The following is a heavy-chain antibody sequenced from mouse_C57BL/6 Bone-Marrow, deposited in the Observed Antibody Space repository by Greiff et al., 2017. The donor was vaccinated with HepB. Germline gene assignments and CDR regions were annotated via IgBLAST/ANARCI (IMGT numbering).Heavy chain of an antibody. J-gene: IGHJ1*03. CDR2: ISNGGGST. CDR1: GFTFSDYY. D-gene: IGHD1-1*01. Sequence: VKLVESGGGLVQPGGSLKLSCAASGFTFSDYYMYWVRQTPEKRLEWVAYISNGGGSTYYPDTVKGRFTISRDNAKNTLYLQMSRLKSEDTAMYYCARRYYYGSSYGYFDVWGTGTTVTVSS. V-gene: IGHV5-12*01. CDR3: ARRYYYGSSYGYFDV.